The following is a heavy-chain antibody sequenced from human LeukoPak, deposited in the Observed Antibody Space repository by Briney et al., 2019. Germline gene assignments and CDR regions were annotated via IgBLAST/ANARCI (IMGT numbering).Heavy chain of an antibody. V-gene: IGHV3-7*01. CDR2: IKEDGSEK. CDR3: ARVGAGQLLKIDSGAFDI. D-gene: IGHD1-26*01. J-gene: IGHJ3*02. CDR1: GFTFNNYY. Sequence: PGGSLRLSCAASGFTFNNYYMNWVRQAPGKGLEWVANIKEDGSEKYYVDFVKGRFTISRDNSKNTLYLQMNSLRAEDTAIYYCARVGAGQLLKIDSGAFDIWGQGTMVTVSS.